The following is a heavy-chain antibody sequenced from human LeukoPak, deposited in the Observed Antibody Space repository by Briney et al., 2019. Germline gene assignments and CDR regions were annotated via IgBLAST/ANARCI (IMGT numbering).Heavy chain of an antibody. J-gene: IGHJ4*02. CDR1: GYTFTGYY. V-gene: IGHV1-2*06. D-gene: IGHD3-22*01. Sequence: ASVKVSCKASGYTFTGYYMHWVRQAPGQGLEWMGRINPNSGGTNYAQKFQGRVTMTRDTSISTAYMELSRLRSDDTAVYYCAGGDQYYYDSSGYYPLFDYWGQGTLVTVSS. CDR2: INPNSGGT. CDR3: AGGDQYYYDSSGYYPLFDY.